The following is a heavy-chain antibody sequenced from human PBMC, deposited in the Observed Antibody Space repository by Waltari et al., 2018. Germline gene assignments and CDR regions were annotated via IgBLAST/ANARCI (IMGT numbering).Heavy chain of an antibody. CDR3: ARDLGGTTRWFDP. CDR1: GGSISSSSYY. Sequence: QLQLQESGPGLVKPSETLSLTCTVSGGSISSSSYYWAWIRQPPGKGLEWIGSIYYSGSTYYNPSLKSRVTISVDTSKNQFSLKLSSVTAADTAVYYCARDLGGTTRWFDPWGQGTLVTVSS. D-gene: IGHD1-7*01. J-gene: IGHJ5*02. V-gene: IGHV4-39*07. CDR2: IYYSGST.